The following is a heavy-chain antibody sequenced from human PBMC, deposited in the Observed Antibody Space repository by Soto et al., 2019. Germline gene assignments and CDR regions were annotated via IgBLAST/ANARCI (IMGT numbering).Heavy chain of an antibody. CDR3: ARDGGDSSSWYYYYYGMDV. V-gene: IGHV3-21*01. CDR2: ISSSSSYI. Sequence: EVQLVESGGGLVKPGGSLRLSCAASGFTFNSYSMNWVRQAPGKGLEWVSSISSSSSYIYYADSVKGRFTISRDNAKNSLYLQMNSLRAEDTAVYYCARDGGDSSSWYYYYYGMDVWGQGTTVTVSS. D-gene: IGHD6-13*01. J-gene: IGHJ6*02. CDR1: GFTFNSYS.